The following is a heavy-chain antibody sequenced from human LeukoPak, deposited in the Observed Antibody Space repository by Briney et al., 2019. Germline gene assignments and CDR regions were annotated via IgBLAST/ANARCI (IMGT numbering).Heavy chain of an antibody. V-gene: IGHV4-30-4*01. Sequence: SQTLSLTCTVSGGSISSGDYYWSWIRQPPGKGLEWVGYIYYSGSTYYNPSLKSRVTISVDTSKNQFSLKLSSVTAADTAVYYCAREGGRDSSGLTHFDYWGQGTLVTVSS. CDR1: GGSISSGDYY. CDR3: AREGGRDSSGLTHFDY. CDR2: IYYSGST. J-gene: IGHJ4*02. D-gene: IGHD6-19*01.